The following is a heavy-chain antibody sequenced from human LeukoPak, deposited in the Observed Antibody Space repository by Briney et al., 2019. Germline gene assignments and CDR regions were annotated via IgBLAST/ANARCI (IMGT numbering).Heavy chain of an antibody. Sequence: SETLSLTCAVYGGSFSGYYWSWIRQPPGKGLEWIGEINHSGSTNYNPSLKSRVTISVDTSKNHFSLKLSSVTAADTAVYYCARHWGSTSSGVDYWGQGTLVTVSS. CDR2: INHSGST. CDR1: GGSFSGYY. CDR3: ARHWGSTSSGVDY. J-gene: IGHJ4*02. D-gene: IGHD2-2*01. V-gene: IGHV4-34*01.